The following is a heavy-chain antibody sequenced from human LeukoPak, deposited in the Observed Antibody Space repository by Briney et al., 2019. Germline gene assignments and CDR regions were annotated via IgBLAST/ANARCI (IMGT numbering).Heavy chain of an antibody. V-gene: IGHV3-23*01. CDR3: AKRDSSGNYYFDY. D-gene: IGHD3-22*01. CDR2: SGSGGST. Sequence: PGGSLRLSCAASGFTFSTAWMSWVRQAPGKGLEWVSTSGSGGSTYYTDSVKGRFTISRDKSKNTLYLQMNSLRAEDTAIYYCAKRDSSGNYYFDYWGQGTLVTVSS. J-gene: IGHJ4*02. CDR1: GFTFSTAW.